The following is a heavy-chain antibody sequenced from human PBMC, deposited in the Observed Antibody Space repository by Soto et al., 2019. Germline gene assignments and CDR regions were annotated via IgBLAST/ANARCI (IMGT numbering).Heavy chain of an antibody. V-gene: IGHV3-30-3*01. CDR2: ISYDGSTQ. D-gene: IGHD2-21*01. CDR1: GFTFSGYA. Sequence: QVQLVESGGGVVQPGRSLRLSCAASGFTFSGYAMHWVRQAPGRGLGWVAFISYDGSTQFYSDSVRGRFTIARDNSKNTVDLQMNSLRVEDTAVYYCAREVGSHTIPPGDYWGQGALVTVSS. CDR3: AREVGSHTIPPGDY. J-gene: IGHJ4*02.